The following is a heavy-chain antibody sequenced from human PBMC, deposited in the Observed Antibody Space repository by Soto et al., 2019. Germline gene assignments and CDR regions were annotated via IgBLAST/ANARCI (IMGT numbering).Heavy chain of an antibody. Sequence: XSLTCTVSGGSISSSNYFWGWIRQPPGKGLEWIGSMYYSGSTYYNPSLKSRGTISVDTSKNQFSLYYCAKHGERTIRSLXCXLPWXXGTLVTVSS. CDR2: MYYSGST. V-gene: IGHV4-39*01. J-gene: IGHJ5*02. CDR1: GGSISSSNYF. D-gene: IGHD3-10*01. CDR3: CXLP.